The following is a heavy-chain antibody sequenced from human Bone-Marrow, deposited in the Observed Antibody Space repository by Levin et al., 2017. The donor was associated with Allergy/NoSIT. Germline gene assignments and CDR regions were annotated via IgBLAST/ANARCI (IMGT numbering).Heavy chain of an antibody. J-gene: IGHJ4*02. CDR3: AKGPPMITFAWPKI. CDR2: ISYDGSNK. V-gene: IGHV3-30*18. D-gene: IGHD3-16*01. CDR1: GFTFSSYG. Sequence: GGSLRLSCAASGFTFSSYGMHWVRQAPGKGLEWVAVISYDGSNKYYADSVKGRFTISRDNSKNTLYLQMNSLRAEDTAVYYCAKGPPMITFAWPKIWGQGTLVTVSS.